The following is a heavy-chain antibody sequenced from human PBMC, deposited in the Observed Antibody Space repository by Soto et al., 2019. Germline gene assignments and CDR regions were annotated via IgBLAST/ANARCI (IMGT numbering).Heavy chain of an antibody. Sequence: PSETLSLTCTVSGGSISSGDYYWSWIRQPPGKGLEWIGYIYYSGSTYYNPSLKSRVTISVDTSKNQFSLKLSSVTAADTAVYYCAREVNSYGYKTEANNWFDPWGQGTLVTVSS. CDR2: IYYSGST. J-gene: IGHJ5*02. CDR3: AREVNSYGYKTEANNWFDP. D-gene: IGHD5-18*01. V-gene: IGHV4-30-4*01. CDR1: GGSISSGDYY.